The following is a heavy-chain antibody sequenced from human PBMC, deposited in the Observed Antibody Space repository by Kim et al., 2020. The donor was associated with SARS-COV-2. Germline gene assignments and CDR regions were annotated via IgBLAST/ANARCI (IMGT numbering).Heavy chain of an antibody. CDR3: VKDLWIGVVVIDQSPFDY. V-gene: IGHV3-64D*06. CDR1: GFTFSSYA. D-gene: IGHD3-22*01. CDR2: ISSNGGST. Sequence: GGSLRLSCSASGFTFSSYAMHWVRQAPGKGLEYVSAISSNGGSTYYADSVKGRFTISRDNSKNTLYLQMSSLRAEDTAVYYCVKDLWIGVVVIDQSPFDYWGQGTLVTVSS. J-gene: IGHJ4*02.